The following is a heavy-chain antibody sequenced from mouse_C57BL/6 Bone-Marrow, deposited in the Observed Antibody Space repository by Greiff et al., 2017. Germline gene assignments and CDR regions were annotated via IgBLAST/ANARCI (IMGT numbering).Heavy chain of an antibody. Sequence: VHVKQSGPELVKPGASVKISCKASGYSFTDYNMNWVKQSNGKSLEWIGVINPNYGTTSYNQKFKGKATLTVDQSSSTAYMQLNSLTSEASAVYYCARGYDYDYAMDYGGQGPSATVSS. V-gene: IGHV1-39*01. CDR2: INPNYGTT. CDR1: GYSFTDYN. D-gene: IGHD2-4*01. J-gene: IGHJ4*01. CDR3: ARGYDYDYAMDY.